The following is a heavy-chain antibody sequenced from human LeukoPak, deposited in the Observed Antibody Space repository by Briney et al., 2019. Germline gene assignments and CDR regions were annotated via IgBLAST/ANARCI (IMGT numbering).Heavy chain of an antibody. V-gene: IGHV4-39*07. J-gene: IGHJ4*02. Sequence: SETLSLTCTVSGGSISSSSYYWGWIRQPPGKGLEWIGSIYYSGSTYYNPSLKSRVTISVDTSKNQFSLKLSSVTAADTAVYYCARDQAGYLDYWGQGTLVTVSS. CDR3: ARDQAGYLDY. CDR2: IYYSGST. CDR1: GGSISSSSYY. D-gene: IGHD6-13*01.